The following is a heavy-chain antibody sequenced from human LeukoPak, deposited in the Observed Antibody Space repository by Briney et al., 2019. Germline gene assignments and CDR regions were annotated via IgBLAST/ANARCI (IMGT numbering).Heavy chain of an antibody. CDR2: IYYTGKN. V-gene: IGHV4-59*08. CDR1: VGSLNRLH. Sequence: SETLSLTCALSVGSLNRLHGGCLREPPGEGGQWIGDIYYTGKNNYHPSLKSRVSISLDTSKDHLSLNLTSVVAADTAIYYCVRRDTGWNYFDYWGQGILVTVSS. CDR3: VRRDTGWNYFDY. J-gene: IGHJ4*02. D-gene: IGHD6-19*01.